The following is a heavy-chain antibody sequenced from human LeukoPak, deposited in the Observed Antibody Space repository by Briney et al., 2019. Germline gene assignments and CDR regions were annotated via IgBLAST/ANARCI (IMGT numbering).Heavy chain of an antibody. CDR2: IYPGGSDT. CDR1: GYSFINYY. CDR3: ARQYSSGWFRHFDY. Sequence: GESLRISCRSSGYSFINYYIGWVGQVPGKGLEWMGVIYPGGSDTTYSPSFRGQVVFSADRSTTTVYLQLTNLQASDTAIYYCARQYSSGWFRHFDYWGQGTLIAVSS. J-gene: IGHJ4*01. D-gene: IGHD3-22*01. V-gene: IGHV5-51*01.